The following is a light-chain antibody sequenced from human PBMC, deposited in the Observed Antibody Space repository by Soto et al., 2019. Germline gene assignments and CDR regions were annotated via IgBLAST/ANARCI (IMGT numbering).Light chain of an antibody. CDR2: GAS. CDR1: QSINSSY. CDR3: QQYGGSPPYT. V-gene: IGKV3-20*01. Sequence: VLTQSPGTLSLSPGERATIPCRASQSINSSYLAWYQHKPGQAPRLLFYGASSRATGIPHRFSGSASGTDFTLTISRLEPEDCGVYYCQQYGGSPPYTFGQGTRLEIK. J-gene: IGKJ2*01.